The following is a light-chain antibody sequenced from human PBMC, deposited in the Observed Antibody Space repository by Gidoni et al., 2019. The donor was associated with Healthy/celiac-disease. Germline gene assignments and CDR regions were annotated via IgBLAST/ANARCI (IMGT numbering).Light chain of an antibody. CDR3: AAWDDSLNGHVV. V-gene: IGLV1-44*01. CDR2: SNN. J-gene: IGLJ2*01. Sequence: QSVLTQPPSASGTPGQRVTISCSGSSSNIGSITVNWYQQLPGTAPKLLIYSNNQRTSGVPDRFAGSKSGTSASLAISGIQSEDEADYYCAAWDDSLNGHVVFGGGTKLTVL. CDR1: SSNIGSIT.